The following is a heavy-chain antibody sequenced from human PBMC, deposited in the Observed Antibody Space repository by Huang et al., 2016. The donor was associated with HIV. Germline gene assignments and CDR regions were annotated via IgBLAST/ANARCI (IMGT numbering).Heavy chain of an antibody. Sequence: QVQLVQSGAEVKKPGASVRVSCETSGYTFTGYSLNWVRLAPGQGLEGLGWINPNNGVTKYAQKFQGRVSMTRDTSISTAYMELSFLTSDDTAVYFCARDTYCGGDCYSGYFDSWGQGTLVTVSS. CDR3: ARDTYCGGDCYSGYFDS. V-gene: IGHV1-2*02. CDR2: INPNNGVT. D-gene: IGHD2-21*02. CDR1: GYTFTGYS. J-gene: IGHJ4*02.